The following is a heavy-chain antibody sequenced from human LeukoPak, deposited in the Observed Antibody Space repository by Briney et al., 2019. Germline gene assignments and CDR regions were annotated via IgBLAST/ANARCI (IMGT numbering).Heavy chain of an antibody. D-gene: IGHD2-2*01. CDR2: IKSKTDGGTT. J-gene: IGHJ5*02. CDR3: TTLNFIVVVPAGWFDP. CDR1: GFTFSNAW. V-gene: IGHV3-15*01. Sequence: GGSLRLSCAASGFTFSNAWMSWVRQAPGKGLEWVGRIKSKTDGGTTDYAAPVKGRFTISRDDSKNTLYLQMNSLKTEDTAMYYCTTLNFIVVVPAGWFDPWGQGTLVTVSS.